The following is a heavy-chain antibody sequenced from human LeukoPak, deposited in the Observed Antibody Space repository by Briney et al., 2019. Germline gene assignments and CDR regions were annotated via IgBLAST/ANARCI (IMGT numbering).Heavy chain of an antibody. J-gene: IGHJ4*02. D-gene: IGHD4-17*01. CDR1: GVSVSSGSYY. Sequence: SETLSLTCTVSGVSVSSGSYYWSWIRQPPGKGLEWIGYIYYSGSTNHNPSLKSRVTISVDTSKNQFSLKLSSVTAADTAVYYCARGGTVTYDYWGQGTLVTVSS. CDR3: ARGGTVTYDY. CDR2: IYYSGST. V-gene: IGHV4-61*01.